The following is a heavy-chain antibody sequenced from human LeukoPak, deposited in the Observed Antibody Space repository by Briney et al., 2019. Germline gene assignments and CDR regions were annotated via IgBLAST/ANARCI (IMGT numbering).Heavy chain of an antibody. D-gene: IGHD6-13*01. CDR1: GFTFSSYA. Sequence: GGSLRLSCAAPGFTFSSYAMSWVRQAPGKGLEWVSAISGSGGSTYYADSVKGRFTISRDNSKNTLCLQMNSLRAEDTAVYYCARDSSSWNDAFDIWGQGTMVTASS. CDR2: ISGSGGST. J-gene: IGHJ3*02. V-gene: IGHV3-23*01. CDR3: ARDSSSWNDAFDI.